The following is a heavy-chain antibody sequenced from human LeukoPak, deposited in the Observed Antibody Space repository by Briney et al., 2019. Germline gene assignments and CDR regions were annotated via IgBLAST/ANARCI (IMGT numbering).Heavy chain of an antibody. Sequence: SETLSLTCTVSGGSMDSYYWSWIRQPPGKGLEWIGYIYYSGSTNYNPSLKSRVTISVDTSKNQFSLKLSSVTAADTAVYYCARGYSYGPYYYYYYMDVWGKGTTVTVSS. CDR1: GGSMDSYY. CDR3: ARGYSYGPYYYYYYMDV. J-gene: IGHJ6*03. CDR2: IYYSGST. V-gene: IGHV4-59*01. D-gene: IGHD5-18*01.